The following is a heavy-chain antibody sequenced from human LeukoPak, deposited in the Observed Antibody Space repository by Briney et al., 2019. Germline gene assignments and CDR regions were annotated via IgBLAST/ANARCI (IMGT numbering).Heavy chain of an antibody. CDR2: TSYSGVT. D-gene: IGHD2-8*01. CDR3: ARCPKGVYYYYMDV. V-gene: IGHV4-59*01. CDR1: GDSINNYY. Sequence: SETLSLTCTVSGDSINNYYWSWLRQAPGKGLEWIGYTSYSGVTDYSPSLKSRVTISVDRPKSQFSLTLASVTAADTAVYYCARCPKGVYYYYMDVWGNGTTVTVSS. J-gene: IGHJ6*03.